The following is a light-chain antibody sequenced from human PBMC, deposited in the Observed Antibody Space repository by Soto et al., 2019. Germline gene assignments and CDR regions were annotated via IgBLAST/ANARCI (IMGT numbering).Light chain of an antibody. CDR2: AAS. CDR3: QQSYTNPYT. CDR1: QSISSY. V-gene: IGKV1-39*01. J-gene: IGKJ2*01. Sequence: DIQMTQSPSSLSASVGDRVTITCRASQSISSYLNWYQQKPGKAPRLLIYAASSLQSGVSSRFRGSGSGTDFTLTISSLQPEDFAIYYCQQSYTNPYTFGQETKLEIK.